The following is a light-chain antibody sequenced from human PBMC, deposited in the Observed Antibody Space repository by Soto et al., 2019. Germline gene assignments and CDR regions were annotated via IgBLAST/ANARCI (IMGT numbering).Light chain of an antibody. Sequence: TQSPATLSVSPGERATLSCRASQSVTSNIAWYQQKPGQAPRLLIYGASTRATGIPARFSGSGSGTEFTLTISSLQSEDSAVYYCQQYNDWPPLTFGGGTKLEIK. V-gene: IGKV3-15*01. CDR1: QSVTSN. CDR3: QQYNDWPPLT. J-gene: IGKJ4*01. CDR2: GAS.